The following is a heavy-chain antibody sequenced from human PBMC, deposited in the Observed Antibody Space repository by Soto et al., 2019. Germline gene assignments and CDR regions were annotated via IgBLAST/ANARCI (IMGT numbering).Heavy chain of an antibody. CDR1: GGSISSYY. D-gene: IGHD3-16*01. CDR2: INYSGSN. Sequence: QVQLQESGPGLVKASETLSLTCTVSGGSISSYYWSWIRQPPGKTLEWIGYINYSGSNNYNPSLKSRVTIPVDTSKNQFSLKLSSVTAADTAMYYCASGGTYSRLIIGDWFDPWGQGTLVTVSS. V-gene: IGHV4-59*01. CDR3: ASGGTYSRLIIGDWFDP. J-gene: IGHJ5*02.